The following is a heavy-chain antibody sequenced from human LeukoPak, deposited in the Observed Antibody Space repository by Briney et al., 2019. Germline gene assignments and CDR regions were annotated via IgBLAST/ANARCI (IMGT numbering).Heavy chain of an antibody. Sequence: SETLSLTCAVSGYSISSGYYWGWIRQPPGKGLEWIGNIYHSGSTYYNPSLKSRVTISVGTSKNQFSLKLSSVTAADTAVYYCARDGSDYYYGMDVWGKGTTVTVSS. CDR2: IYHSGST. D-gene: IGHD1-26*01. CDR1: GYSISSGYY. J-gene: IGHJ6*04. V-gene: IGHV4-38-2*02. CDR3: ARDGSDYYYGMDV.